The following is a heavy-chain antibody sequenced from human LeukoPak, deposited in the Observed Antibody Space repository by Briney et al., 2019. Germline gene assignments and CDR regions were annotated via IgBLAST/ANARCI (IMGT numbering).Heavy chain of an antibody. V-gene: IGHV3-33*01. CDR1: EFTFSTSG. D-gene: IGHD3-10*01. J-gene: IGHJ6*02. CDR3: ARELQEYFYGSGSYPTPYGMDV. CDR2: IWYDGINK. Sequence: GGSLRLSCAASEFTFSTSGMHWVRQAPGKGLEWVALIWYDGINKYYADSVKGRFTISRDNSKTTLYLQMNSLRAEDTAVYYCARELQEYFYGSGSYPTPYGMDVWGQGTTVTVSS.